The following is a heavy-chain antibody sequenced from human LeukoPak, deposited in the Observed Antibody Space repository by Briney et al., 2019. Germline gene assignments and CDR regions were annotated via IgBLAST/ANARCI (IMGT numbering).Heavy chain of an antibody. D-gene: IGHD5-12*01. J-gene: IGHJ4*02. CDR3: ARHRSGYDFVYFDY. Sequence: SETLSLTCTVSGGSISSSSYYWSWIRQPPGKGLEWIGYIYYSGSTNYNPSLKSRVTISVDTSKKQFSLKLSSVTAADTAVYYCARHRSGYDFVYFDYWGQGTLVTVSS. CDR2: IYYSGST. CDR1: GGSISSSSYY. V-gene: IGHV4-61*05.